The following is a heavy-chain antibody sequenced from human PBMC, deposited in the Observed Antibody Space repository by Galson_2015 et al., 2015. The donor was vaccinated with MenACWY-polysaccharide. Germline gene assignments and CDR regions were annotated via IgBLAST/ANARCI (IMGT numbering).Heavy chain of an antibody. D-gene: IGHD2-21*02. CDR2: ISSKSGKT. CDR3: ARDRDWAFDH. J-gene: IGHJ4*02. CDR1: GYTFTDNG. Sequence: SVKVSCKGSGYTFTDNGISWVRQAPGQGLEWVGWISSKSGKTKYGWKFQGRVAMTRDTSTTTAYMELRRLKSDCTAFYYCARDRDWAFDHWGQGTLVTVSS. V-gene: IGHV1-18*01.